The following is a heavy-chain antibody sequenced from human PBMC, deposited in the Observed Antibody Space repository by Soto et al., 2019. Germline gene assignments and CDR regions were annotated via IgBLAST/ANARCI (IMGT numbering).Heavy chain of an antibody. D-gene: IGHD2-2*01. J-gene: IGHJ5*02. CDR3: ARVPYCSSSGCYSWFDP. CDR2: ISGSGTST. Sequence: GGSLRLSCAASGFTFSSCAMRWVRQAPGKGLAWVSGISGSGTSTTYADSVKGRFTISRDNAKNTLYLQMNSLRAEDTAVYYCARVPYCSSSGCYSWFDPWGQGTLVTVSS. CDR1: GFTFSSCA. V-gene: IGHV3-23*01.